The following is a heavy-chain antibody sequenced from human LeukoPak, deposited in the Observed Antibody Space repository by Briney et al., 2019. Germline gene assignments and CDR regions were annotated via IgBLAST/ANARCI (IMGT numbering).Heavy chain of an antibody. Sequence: SETLSLTCTVSSGSISTYYWSWIRQPPGKGLEWIGYIYYTGITNYNPSLRSRVTILVDTSKNQFSLELTSVTAADTAVYYCTRHVGGGGVLRFDPWGQGTLVTVSS. CDR2: IYYTGIT. D-gene: IGHD3-3*01. V-gene: IGHV4-59*08. J-gene: IGHJ5*02. CDR3: TRHVGGGGVLRFDP. CDR1: SGSISTYY.